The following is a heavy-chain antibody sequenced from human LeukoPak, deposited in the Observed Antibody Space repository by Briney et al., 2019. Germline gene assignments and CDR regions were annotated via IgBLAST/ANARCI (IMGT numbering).Heavy chain of an antibody. Sequence: ASVKVSCKASGYTFTDYYMNWVRQALGQGLEWMGWIHPNSGGTNYAQKFQGRVTMTRDTSISTAYMELSRLTFDDTAVYYCGRKSAARKTSEFDYWGQGTLVTVSS. V-gene: IGHV1-2*02. CDR1: GYTFTDYY. D-gene: IGHD6-6*01. CDR2: IHPNSGGT. J-gene: IGHJ4*02. CDR3: GRKSAARKTSEFDY.